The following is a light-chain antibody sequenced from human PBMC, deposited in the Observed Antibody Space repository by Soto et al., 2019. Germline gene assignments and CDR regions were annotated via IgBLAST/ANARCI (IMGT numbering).Light chain of an antibody. V-gene: IGKV3-11*01. CDR2: DAS. Sequence: EIWLTQFPATLSLSPGERATLSCGASQSVGYPSAWYKQKPGQAPRLLTYDASNRATGIPARLSGSGSGTEFPLAISSLEPEDSAVYYCQQYNNWPTFGQGTQVDI. J-gene: IGKJ1*01. CDR1: QSVGYP. CDR3: QQYNNWPT.